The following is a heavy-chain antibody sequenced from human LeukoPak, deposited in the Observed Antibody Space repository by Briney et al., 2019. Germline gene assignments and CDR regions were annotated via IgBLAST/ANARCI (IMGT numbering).Heavy chain of an antibody. V-gene: IGHV3-23*01. CDR1: GFTLSSYA. CDR3: AKDNSPQPVLGHFDY. CDR2: ISGSGGST. Sequence: GGSLRFSCAASGFTLSSYAMSWVRQAPGKGLEWVSAISGSGGSTYYADSVKGRFTISRDNSKNTLYLQMNSLRAEDTAVYYCAKDNSPQPVLGHFDYWGQGTLVTVSS. J-gene: IGHJ4*02. D-gene: IGHD2-8*02.